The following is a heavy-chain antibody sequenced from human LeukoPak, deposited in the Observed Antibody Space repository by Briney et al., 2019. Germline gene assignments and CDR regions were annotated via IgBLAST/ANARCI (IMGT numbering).Heavy chain of an antibody. Sequence: GGSLRLSCAASGFTFSSYAMSWVRQAPGKGLEWVSAISGSGGSTYYADSVKGRFTISRDNSKNTLYLQINSLRAEDTAVYYCAKDMTLYCGGDCYSFDYWGQGTLVTVSS. CDR3: AKDMTLYCGGDCYSFDY. V-gene: IGHV3-23*01. J-gene: IGHJ4*02. CDR1: GFTFSSYA. D-gene: IGHD2-21*02. CDR2: ISGSGGST.